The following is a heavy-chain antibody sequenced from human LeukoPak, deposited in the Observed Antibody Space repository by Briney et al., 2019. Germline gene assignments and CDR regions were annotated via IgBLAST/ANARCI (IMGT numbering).Heavy chain of an antibody. Sequence: PGGSLRLSCVASGFTLRSHGMNWVRQAPGKGLEWVSYISTTSYYIYYADSVKGRFTISRDDAKNSLYLQMNSLRAEDTAVYYCARDASGSSTGLIDSWGQGTLVTVSS. CDR1: GFTLRSHG. D-gene: IGHD1-26*01. CDR3: ARDASGSSTGLIDS. V-gene: IGHV3-21*01. J-gene: IGHJ4*02. CDR2: ISTTSYYI.